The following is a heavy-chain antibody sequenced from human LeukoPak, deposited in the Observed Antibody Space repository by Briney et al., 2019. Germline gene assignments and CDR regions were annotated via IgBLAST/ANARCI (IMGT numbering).Heavy chain of an antibody. V-gene: IGHV1-2*02. CDR3: AREIGEDTATVHPPYYYYMDV. J-gene: IGHJ6*03. CDR1: GYTFTGYY. CDR2: INPNSGGT. D-gene: IGHD5-18*01. Sequence: ASVKVSCKASGYTFTGYYMHWVRQAPGQGLEWMGWINPNSGGTNYAQKFQGRVTMTRDTSISTAYMELSRLRSDDTAVYYCAREIGEDTATVHPPYYYYMDVWGKGTTVTVSS.